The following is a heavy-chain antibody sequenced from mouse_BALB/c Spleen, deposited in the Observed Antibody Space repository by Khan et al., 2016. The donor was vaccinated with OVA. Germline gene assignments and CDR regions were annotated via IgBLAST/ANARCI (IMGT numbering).Heavy chain of an antibody. CDR1: GFTFSTYG. D-gene: IGHD1-1*01. CDR3: ERLAYYYNSEGFAY. J-gene: IGHJ3*01. Sequence: EVMLVESGGDFVRPGGSLKLSCAASGFTFSTYGMSWVRQTPDKRLEWVATINTGGAYTYYPDSVKGRFTISRDNAKNTLYLQLSSLKSEDTAIYYCERLAYYYNSEGFAYWGQGTLVTVSA. V-gene: IGHV5-6*01. CDR2: INTGGAYT.